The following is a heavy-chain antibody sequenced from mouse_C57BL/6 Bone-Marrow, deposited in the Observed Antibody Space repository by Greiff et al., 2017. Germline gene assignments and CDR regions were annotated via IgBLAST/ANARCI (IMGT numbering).Heavy chain of an antibody. CDR2: IYPSDSET. D-gene: IGHD2-3*01. CDR1: GYTFTSYW. CDR3: ARGNDGYYGNFDY. J-gene: IGHJ2*01. Sequence: VKLQQPGAELVRPGSSVKLSCKASGYTFTSYWMDWVKQRPGQGLEWIGNIYPSDSETHYNQKFKDKATLTVDKSSSTAYMQLISLTSEDSAVYYCARGNDGYYGNFDYWGQGTTLTVSS. V-gene: IGHV1-61*01.